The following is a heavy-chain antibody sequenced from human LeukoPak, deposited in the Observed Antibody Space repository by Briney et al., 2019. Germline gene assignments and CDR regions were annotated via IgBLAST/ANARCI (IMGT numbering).Heavy chain of an antibody. D-gene: IGHD6-19*01. V-gene: IGHV1-2*02. CDR3: ASDAASSGWYSSAFDI. Sequence: ASVKVSCKASGYTFTGYYMHWVRQAPGQGLEWMGWINPNSGGTNYAQKFQGRVTMTRDTSISTAYMELSRLRSDDTAVYYCASDAASSGWYSSAFDIWGQGTMVTVSS. CDR2: INPNSGGT. CDR1: GYTFTGYY. J-gene: IGHJ3*02.